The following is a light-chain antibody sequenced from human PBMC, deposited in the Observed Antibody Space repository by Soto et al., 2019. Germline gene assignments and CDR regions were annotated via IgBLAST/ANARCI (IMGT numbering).Light chain of an antibody. CDR2: EGD. J-gene: IGLJ1*01. V-gene: IGLV2-23*01. Sequence: QSALTQPASVSGSPGQSITISCSGTSSDVGSSNLVSWYQQHPGKAPKLIIFEGDRRPSGVSGRFSGSKSGNTASLIISGLQAEDEADYYCCSFARSTTFYVFGTGTKVTVL. CDR1: SSDVGSSNL. CDR3: CSFARSTTFYV.